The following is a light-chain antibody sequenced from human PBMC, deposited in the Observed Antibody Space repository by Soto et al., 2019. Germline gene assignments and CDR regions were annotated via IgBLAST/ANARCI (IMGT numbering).Light chain of an antibody. CDR3: LQLNNYPLT. J-gene: IGKJ1*01. CDR1: QDLIKA. Sequence: DIQMTQSPTTLSASVGDRVTITCRASQDLIKALAWYQQKPGKAPKRLIYAASSLQSGVPSRFSGSGSGTEFTLTVSSLQAEDSATYYCLQLNNYPLTFGRGTKVDI. V-gene: IGKV1-17*01. CDR2: AAS.